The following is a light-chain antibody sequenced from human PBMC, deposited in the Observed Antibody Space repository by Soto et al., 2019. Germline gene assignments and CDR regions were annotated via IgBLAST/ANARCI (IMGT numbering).Light chain of an antibody. CDR1: QSVSSN. CDR2: GAS. Sequence: EIVMTQSPATLSVSPGERATLSCRASQSVSSNLAWYQQKPGQAPRLLIYGASTRATGIPARFSGSGSGTEFTLTISSLQSEDFAVYYCQQYNNWSPRLTFCGGTKVEIK. V-gene: IGKV3-15*01. CDR3: QQYNNWSPRLT. J-gene: IGKJ4*01.